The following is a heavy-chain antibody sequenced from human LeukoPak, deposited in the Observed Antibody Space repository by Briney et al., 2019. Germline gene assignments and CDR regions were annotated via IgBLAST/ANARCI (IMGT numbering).Heavy chain of an antibody. CDR1: GFTFSNYE. CDR2: IYTDSTI. Sequence: GGSLRLSCAASGFTFSNYELSWVRQAPGKGLEWVSHIYTDSTIYQADSVKGRFTISRDNAKNSLYLQMNSLRAEDTAVYYCARAPNSPFDYWGQGTLVTVSS. J-gene: IGHJ4*02. V-gene: IGHV3-48*03. CDR3: ARAPNSPFDY. D-gene: IGHD2-21*01.